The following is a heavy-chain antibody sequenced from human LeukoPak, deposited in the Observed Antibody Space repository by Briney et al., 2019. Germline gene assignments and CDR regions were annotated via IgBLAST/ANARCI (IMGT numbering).Heavy chain of an antibody. CDR2: IYYNRNT. V-gene: IGHV4-59*11. J-gene: IGHJ3*02. Sequence: PSETLSLTCTVSGGSISSHYWNWIRQAPGKGLEWIGNIYYNRNTNYNSSLKSRVTISVDGSQNQFSLSLRSVTAADTAVYYCARAKQQLVFDAFDIWGQGTMATVSS. D-gene: IGHD6-13*01. CDR1: GGSISSHY. CDR3: ARAKQQLVFDAFDI.